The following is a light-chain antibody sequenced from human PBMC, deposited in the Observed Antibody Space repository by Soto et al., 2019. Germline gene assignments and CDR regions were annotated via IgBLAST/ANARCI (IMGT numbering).Light chain of an antibody. CDR2: LAS. V-gene: IGKV1-5*03. J-gene: IGKJ1*01. CDR1: QSIGNW. Sequence: DIQMTQSPSTLSASVGDRVTITCRTSQSIGNWLAWYQQKPGKAPKLLIYLASSLEGGVPSRFSGGGSGTEFTLTISSLQPDDFATYYCQQYNSDSGTFGQGTKVEI. CDR3: QQYNSDSGT.